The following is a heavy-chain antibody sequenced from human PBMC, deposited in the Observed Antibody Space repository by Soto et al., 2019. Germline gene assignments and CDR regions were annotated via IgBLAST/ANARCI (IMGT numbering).Heavy chain of an antibody. D-gene: IGHD1-1*01. CDR1: GFMCSNHG. CDR3: VRGDNWNDEASDY. V-gene: IGHV3-33*01. J-gene: IGHJ4*02. CDR2: IWSDGNNR. Sequence: VGSLRLSCAASGFMCSNHGMHWVRQAPGKGLEWVAVIWSDGNNRYYADSVKGRFTISRDNSKNTLYLQMNSLRAEDTAVYYCVRGDNWNDEASDYWGQGTLVTVSS.